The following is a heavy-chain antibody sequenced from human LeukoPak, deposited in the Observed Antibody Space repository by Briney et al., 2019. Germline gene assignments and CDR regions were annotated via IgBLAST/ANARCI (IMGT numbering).Heavy chain of an antibody. J-gene: IGHJ4*02. Sequence: GGSLRLSCAASGFTFSSYAMSWVRQAPGKGLEWVSAISGSGGSTYYADSVKGRFTISRDNSKNTLYLQMNSLRAEDTAVYYCAKDFAWIQLWLGDYWGQGTLVTVSS. CDR3: AKDFAWIQLWLGDY. V-gene: IGHV3-23*01. D-gene: IGHD5-18*01. CDR2: ISGSGGST. CDR1: GFTFSSYA.